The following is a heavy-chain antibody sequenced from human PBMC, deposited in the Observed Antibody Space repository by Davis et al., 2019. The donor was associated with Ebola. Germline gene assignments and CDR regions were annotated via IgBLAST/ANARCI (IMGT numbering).Heavy chain of an antibody. CDR3: ARHYCSGGSCYSGGYYYYYDMDV. D-gene: IGHD2-15*01. V-gene: IGHV5-51*01. CDR2: IYPGDSDT. CDR1: GYSFTSYW. Sequence: GESLKISCKGSGYSFTSYWIGWVRQMPGKGLEWMGIIYPGDSDTRYSPSFQGQVTISADKSISTAYPQWSSLKASDTAMYYCARHYCSGGSCYSGGYYYYYDMDVWGQGTTVTVSS. J-gene: IGHJ6*02.